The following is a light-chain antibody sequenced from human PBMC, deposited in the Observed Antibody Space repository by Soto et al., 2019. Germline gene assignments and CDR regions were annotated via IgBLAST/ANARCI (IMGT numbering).Light chain of an antibody. Sequence: DIQMTQSPSSLSASVGDSVTVTCQASQTIVRFLNWYQQKPGKAPAVLIHTASSLQSGVPSRFRGSGSGSDFTLTIDNLQPEDFATYYCQQSYDSPHTFGQGTKVEIK. CDR1: QTIVRF. J-gene: IGKJ1*01. V-gene: IGKV1-39*01. CDR3: QQSYDSPHT. CDR2: TAS.